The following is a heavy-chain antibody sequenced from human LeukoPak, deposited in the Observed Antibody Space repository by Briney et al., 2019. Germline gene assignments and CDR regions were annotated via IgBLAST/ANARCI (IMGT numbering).Heavy chain of an antibody. CDR1: GFTFNDYG. J-gene: IGHJ5*02. CDR2: INWNGGST. Sequence: GGSLRLSCAASGFTFNDYGMSWVRQAPGKGLEWVSGINWNGGSTGYADSVKGRFTISRDNAKNSLYLQMNSLRAEDTALYHCARDIGSGSSSYSFDPWGQGTLVTVSS. D-gene: IGHD3-10*01. CDR3: ARDIGSGSSSYSFDP. V-gene: IGHV3-20*01.